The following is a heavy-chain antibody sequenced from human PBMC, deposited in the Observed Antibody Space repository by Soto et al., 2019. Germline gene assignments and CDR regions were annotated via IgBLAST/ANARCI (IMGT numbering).Heavy chain of an antibody. CDR3: ARDHMTTVSEDHYYYYGMDV. V-gene: IGHV4-31*03. Sequence: SETLSLTCTVSGGSISIGGYYWSWILQHPGKGLEWIGYIYYSGSTYYNPSLKSRVTISVDTSKNQFSLKLSSVTAADTAVYYCARDHMTTVSEDHYYYYGMDVWGQGTTVTVSS. J-gene: IGHJ6*02. CDR2: IYYSGST. CDR1: GGSISIGGYY. D-gene: IGHD4-4*01.